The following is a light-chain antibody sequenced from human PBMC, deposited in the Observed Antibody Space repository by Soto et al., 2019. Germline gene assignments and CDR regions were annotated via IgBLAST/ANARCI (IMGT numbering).Light chain of an antibody. CDR3: QQSYSTPLT. CDR1: QSISSY. J-gene: IGKJ4*01. V-gene: IGKV1-39*01. Sequence: DIQMTQSPSSLSASVGDRVTITCRASQSISSYLNWYQQKPGKAPTLLIYAASSLQSGFPSRFSGSGSGTDFTLTISSLQPEDFATYYCQQSYSTPLTFGGGTRVELK. CDR2: AAS.